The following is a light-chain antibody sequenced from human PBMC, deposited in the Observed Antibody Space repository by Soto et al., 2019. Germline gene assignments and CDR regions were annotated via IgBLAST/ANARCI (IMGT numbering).Light chain of an antibody. CDR3: QQYKSYSSS. CDR1: QSISNW. CDR2: KAS. V-gene: IGKV1-5*03. Sequence: DIQMTQSPSTLSTSVGDRVTITCRASQSISNWLAWYQQKPGKAPKLLIYKASTLESGVPSRFSGSGSGTEFTLTIRSLQPDDFATYYLQQYKSYSSSFGQGTKLEIK. J-gene: IGKJ2*03.